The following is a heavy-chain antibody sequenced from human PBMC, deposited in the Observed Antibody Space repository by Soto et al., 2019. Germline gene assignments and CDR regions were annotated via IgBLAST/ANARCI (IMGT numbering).Heavy chain of an antibody. CDR2: IYYSGST. Sequence: SETLSLTCTVSGGSISSGGYYWSWIRQHPGKGLEWIGYIYYSGSTYYNPSLKSRVTISVDTSKNQFSLKLSSVTAADTAVYYCARDNAGNYGMDVWGQGTTVTVSS. CDR3: ARDNAGNYGMDV. D-gene: IGHD2-8*01. J-gene: IGHJ6*02. V-gene: IGHV4-31*03. CDR1: GGSISSGGYY.